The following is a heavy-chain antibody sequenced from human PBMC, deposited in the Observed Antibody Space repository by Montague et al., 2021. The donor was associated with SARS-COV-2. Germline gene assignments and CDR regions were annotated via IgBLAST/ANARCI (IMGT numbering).Heavy chain of an antibody. J-gene: IGHJ4*02. Sequence: SETLSLTCTVSGGSISSYSWRWIRQPPGTGLEWIGYIYYSGSTNYNPSLKSRVTISVDTSKNQFSLKLSSVTAADTAVYYCAGDSLFYDSSGHFDYGGQGTLVTVSS. V-gene: IGHV4-59*13. D-gene: IGHD3-22*01. CDR2: IYYSGST. CDR3: AGDSLFYDSSGHFDY. CDR1: GGSISSYS.